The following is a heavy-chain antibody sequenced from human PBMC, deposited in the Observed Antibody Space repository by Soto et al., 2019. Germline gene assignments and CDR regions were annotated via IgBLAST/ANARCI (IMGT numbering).Heavy chain of an antibody. CDR2: IIPSMGII. V-gene: IGHV1-69*04. J-gene: IGHJ4*02. D-gene: IGHD3-22*01. CDR3: AREGDMKFHSDSSAEPGY. CDR1: GGTFSSFV. Sequence: QVQLVQSGAEVKKPGSSVKVSCKASGGTFSSFVISWVRQAPGQGLEWMGRIIPSMGIINYAQKFQGRVTITADTSTSTAYMELSSLRSDDTAVYYCAREGDMKFHSDSSAEPGYWGQGTLVTVSS.